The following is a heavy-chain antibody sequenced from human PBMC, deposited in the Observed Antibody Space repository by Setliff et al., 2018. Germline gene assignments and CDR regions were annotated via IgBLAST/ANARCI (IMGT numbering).Heavy chain of an antibody. Sequence: PSETLSLTCAVYGGTFSSYYWSWIRQPPGKGLEWIGYIYYSGSTNYNPSLKSRVTISEDTSKNQFSLKLTSVTAADTAVYFCARRYCSSSSCYEFAHWGQGTLVTVSS. CDR3: ARRYCSSSSCYEFAH. J-gene: IGHJ1*01. D-gene: IGHD2-2*01. CDR1: GGTFSSYY. CDR2: IYYSGST. V-gene: IGHV4-59*12.